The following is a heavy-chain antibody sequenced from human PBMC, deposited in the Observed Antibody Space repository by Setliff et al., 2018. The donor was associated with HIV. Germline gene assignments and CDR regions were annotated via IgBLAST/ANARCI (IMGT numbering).Heavy chain of an antibody. CDR3: TRAXDGHGFDI. CDR1: GFTFSGLY. J-gene: IGHJ6*02. D-gene: IGHD2-8*01. V-gene: IGHV3-72*01. Sequence: PGGSLRLSCAASGFTFSGLYLSWARQCPGKGLEXVGRIANKADSHTIQYAASVQGRFTISRDDSKNSLYLQMSNLQAEDTALYYCTRAXDGHGFDIWGQGTTVTVSS. CDR2: IANKADSHTI.